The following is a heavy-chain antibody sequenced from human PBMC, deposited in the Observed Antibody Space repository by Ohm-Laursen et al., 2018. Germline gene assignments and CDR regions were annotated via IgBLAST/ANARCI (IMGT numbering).Heavy chain of an antibody. Sequence: SLRLSCAASGFTFSSYSMSWVRQAPGKGLEWVSSISSSSSYIYYADSVKGRFTISRDNAKNSLYLQMNSLRAEDTAVHYCASWWTRGMWGQGTTVTVSS. D-gene: IGHD2-15*01. CDR2: ISSSSSYI. V-gene: IGHV3-21*01. CDR3: ASWWTRGM. CDR1: GFTFSSYS. J-gene: IGHJ3*02.